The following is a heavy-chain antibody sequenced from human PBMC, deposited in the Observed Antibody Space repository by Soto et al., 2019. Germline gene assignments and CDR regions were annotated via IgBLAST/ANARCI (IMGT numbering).Heavy chain of an antibody. D-gene: IGHD2-15*01. CDR2: IHHSGST. CDR1: GGSFRGYH. Sequence: QVQLQPWGAGLLKPSATLSLTCAVYGGSFRGYHWSWIRQPPGKGLEWIGEIHHSGSTNYNPSLKSRVTISVDTSKNQFSLQLSYVTAADTAVYYCVRDKKAYGSDVWGQGTTVTVSS. CDR3: VRDKKAYGSDV. V-gene: IGHV4-34*01. J-gene: IGHJ6*02.